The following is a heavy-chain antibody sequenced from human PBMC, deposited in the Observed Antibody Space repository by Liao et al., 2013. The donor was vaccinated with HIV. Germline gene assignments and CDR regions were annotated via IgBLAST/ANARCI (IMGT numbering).Heavy chain of an antibody. CDR1: GGSITGYY. CDR3: ARRMRALTVAAGIDY. Sequence: QVQLQESVPGLVKPSETLSLTCTVSGGSITGYYWSCIRQPAGKGLEWIGRISTSGSTNYNPSLKSRVTMSVDTSKNQFSLKLSSVTAADTAVYYCARRMRALTVAAGIDYWGQGALVTVSS. CDR2: ISTSGST. D-gene: IGHD6-13*01. J-gene: IGHJ4*02. V-gene: IGHV4-4*07.